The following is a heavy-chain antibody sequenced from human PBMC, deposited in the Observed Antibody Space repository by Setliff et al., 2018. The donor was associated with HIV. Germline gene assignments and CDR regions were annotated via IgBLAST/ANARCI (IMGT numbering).Heavy chain of an antibody. Sequence: ASVKVSCKASGGTFSSYADSWVRQAPGPGLEWMGGIIPILGIANYAQKFQGRVTITTDESTSTAYIELSSLISEDTAVYYCARARTRVQCGKSLYYMDVWGKGTTVTVSS. CDR1: GGTFSSYA. CDR3: ARARTRVQCGKSLYYMDV. CDR2: IIPILGIA. V-gene: IGHV1-69*10. J-gene: IGHJ6*03. D-gene: IGHD2-15*01.